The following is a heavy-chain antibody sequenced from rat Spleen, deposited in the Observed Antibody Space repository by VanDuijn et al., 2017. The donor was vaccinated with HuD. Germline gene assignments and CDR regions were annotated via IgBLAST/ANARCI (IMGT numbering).Heavy chain of an antibody. J-gene: IGHJ2*01. V-gene: IGHV5-22*01. CDR2: ISYDGTAT. Sequence: EVQLVESGGGLVQPGNSLKLSCAASGFTFSDFYMAWVRQAPKKGLEWVASISYDGTATYYRDSVKGRFTLSRDNAKSTLYLLMDSLNSEDTATYFCVRRETSFDYWGQGVMVTVSS. CDR1: GFTFSDFY. CDR3: VRRETSFDY.